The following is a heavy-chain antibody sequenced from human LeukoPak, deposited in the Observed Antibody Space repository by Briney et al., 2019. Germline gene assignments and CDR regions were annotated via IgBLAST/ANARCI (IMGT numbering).Heavy chain of an antibody. CDR2: IYYSGST. J-gene: IGHJ4*02. CDR1: GGSISSSSYY. D-gene: IGHD6-6*01. V-gene: IGHV4-39*01. Sequence: SETLSLTCTVSGGSISSSSYYWGWIRQPPGKGLEWIGSIYYSGSTYYNPSLKSRVTISVDTSKNQFSLKLSSVTAADTAVYYCARHRSSSGAYMDYFDYWGQGTLVTVSS. CDR3: ARHRSSSGAYMDYFDY.